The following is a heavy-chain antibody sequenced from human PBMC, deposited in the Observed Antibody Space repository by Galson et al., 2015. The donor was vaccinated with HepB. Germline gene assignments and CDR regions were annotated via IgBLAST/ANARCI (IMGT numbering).Heavy chain of an antibody. CDR1: GVSVSTLY. CDR2: VTYGGST. Sequence: TLSLTCTVSGVSVSTLYWNWIRQPPGKGPEWIASVTYGGSTNYNPSLKTRVGISLDTSKNQVSLKLTSVTAADTAIYYCARSRIVITRGFDFWGQGILVAVSS. J-gene: IGHJ4*02. V-gene: IGHV4-59*02. D-gene: IGHD2/OR15-2a*01. CDR3: ARSRIVITRGFDF.